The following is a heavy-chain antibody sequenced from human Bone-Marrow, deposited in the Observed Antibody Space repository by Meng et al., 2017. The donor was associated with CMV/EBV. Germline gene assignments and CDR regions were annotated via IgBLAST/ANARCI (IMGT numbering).Heavy chain of an antibody. Sequence: GESLKISCTASGFTFSNYAMHWVRQAPGKGLEWVAVISYDGSNKYYTDSVKGRFTVSRDNPKNTLYMQMNSLRAEDTAVYYCATQPYCGDECYFDFWGQGTLVTVAS. CDR1: GFTFSNYA. V-gene: IGHV3-30-3*01. J-gene: IGHJ4*02. D-gene: IGHD2-21*01. CDR2: ISYDGSNK. CDR3: ATQPYCGDECYFDF.